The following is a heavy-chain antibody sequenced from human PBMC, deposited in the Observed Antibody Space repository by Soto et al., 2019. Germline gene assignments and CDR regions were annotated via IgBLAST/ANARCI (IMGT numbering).Heavy chain of an antibody. CDR1: GGSISSYY. V-gene: IGHV4-59*01. D-gene: IGHD4-17*01. CDR2: IYYSGST. Sequence: NPSETLSLTCTVSGGSISSYYWSWIRQPPGKGLEWIGYIYYSGSTNYNPSLKSRVTISVDTSKNQFSLKLSSVTAADTAVYYCARDSRADSWPCYGDYEVNNWFDPWGQGTLVTVSS. J-gene: IGHJ5*02. CDR3: ARDSRADSWPCYGDYEVNNWFDP.